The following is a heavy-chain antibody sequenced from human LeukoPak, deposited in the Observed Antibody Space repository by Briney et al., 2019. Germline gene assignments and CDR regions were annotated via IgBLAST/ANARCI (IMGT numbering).Heavy chain of an antibody. CDR2: MNPNSGNT. CDR1: GYTFTSYD. V-gene: IGHV1-8*03. CDR3: ARGEDILTGYSDYYYYYYMDV. D-gene: IGHD3-9*01. Sequence: ASVKVSCKASGYTFTSYDINWVRQATGQGLEWMGWMNPNSGNTGYAQKFQGRVTITRNTSISTAYMELSSLRSEDTAAYYCARGEDILTGYSDYYYYYYMDVWGKGTTVTVSS. J-gene: IGHJ6*03.